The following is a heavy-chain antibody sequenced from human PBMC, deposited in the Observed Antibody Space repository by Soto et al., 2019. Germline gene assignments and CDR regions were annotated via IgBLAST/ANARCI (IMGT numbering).Heavy chain of an antibody. Sequence: PGGSLRLSCAASGFTFSSYSMNWVRQAPGKGLEWVSSISSSSSYIYYADSVKGRFTISRDNAKNSLYLQMNSLRAEDTAVYYCARDCVDTSGYYSLFDYRGQGTLVTVSS. V-gene: IGHV3-21*01. D-gene: IGHD3-22*01. J-gene: IGHJ4*02. CDR2: ISSSSSYI. CDR3: ARDCVDTSGYYSLFDY. CDR1: GFTFSSYS.